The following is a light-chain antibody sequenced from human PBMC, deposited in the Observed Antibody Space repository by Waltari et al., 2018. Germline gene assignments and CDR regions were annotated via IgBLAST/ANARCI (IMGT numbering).Light chain of an antibody. CDR2: AAS. CDR3: LQHNSYPRS. J-gene: IGKJ2*04. CDR1: QDISTY. V-gene: IGKV1-17*01. Sequence: DIQMTQSPSSLSASVGETVTITCRASQDISTYLNWFQQKPGKAPKLLIYAASSLESGVPSRFSGSGSGTEFTLTISSLQPEDFAAYYCLQHNSYPRSFGQGTKVEIK.